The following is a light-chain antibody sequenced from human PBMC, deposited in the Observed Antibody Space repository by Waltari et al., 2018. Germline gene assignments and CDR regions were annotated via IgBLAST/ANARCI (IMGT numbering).Light chain of an antibody. V-gene: IGLV6-57*02. CDR2: EDN. J-gene: IGLJ2*01. CDR3: QSYDHNNVL. CDR1: GANIANNY. Sequence: NFMLTQPHSVSESLGKTVTISCTGSGANIANNYVLWYQQRPGSAPTTVIYEDNRRPSGVPDRFSGSIDSSSSSASLTISGLKTEDEADYYCQSYDHNNVLFGGGTKLTVL.